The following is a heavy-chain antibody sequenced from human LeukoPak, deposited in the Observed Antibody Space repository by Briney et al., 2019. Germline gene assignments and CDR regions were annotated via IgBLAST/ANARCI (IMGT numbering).Heavy chain of an antibody. D-gene: IGHD5-12*01. CDR2: IYPGDSDT. Sequence: GESLKISCQGSGYRFTTSWIGWVRQMPRKGLGLIWIIYPGDSDTRDSPSFQGKVTISADKSITTACLQWSGLRASDTAMYYCATHGYSGYGIDSWGQGTLLTVSS. CDR1: GYRFTTSW. V-gene: IGHV5-51*01. CDR3: ATHGYSGYGIDS. J-gene: IGHJ4*02.